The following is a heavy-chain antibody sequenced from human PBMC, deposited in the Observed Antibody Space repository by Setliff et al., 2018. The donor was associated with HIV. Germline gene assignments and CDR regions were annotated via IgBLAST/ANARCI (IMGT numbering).Heavy chain of an antibody. V-gene: IGHV3-53*05. CDR3: ARDSDFYMDY. J-gene: IGHJ4*02. CDR2: VHREGDT. Sequence: PGGSLRLSCAASGFTVSGNLMAWVRLAPGQGLEWVSGVHREGDTHYADSVRGRFTVSRDSSKNTVYLQMTSLRPEDTAVYYCARDSDFYMDYWGQGTLVTVSS. CDR1: GFTVSGNL. D-gene: IGHD2-21*01.